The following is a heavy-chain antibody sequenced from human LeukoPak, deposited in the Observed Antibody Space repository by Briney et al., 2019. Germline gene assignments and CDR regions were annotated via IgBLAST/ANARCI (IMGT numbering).Heavy chain of an antibody. CDR3: ARSHIVAVTGIAFDT. CDR1: GGSISSSSYY. CDR2: IYYSGST. Sequence: SETLSLTCTVSGGSISSSSYYWGWIRQPPGKGLEWIGSIYYSGSTYYNPSLKSRVTITVDTSKNQFSLKLSSVTAADTTVYYCARSHIVAVTGIAFDTWGQGTLVTVSS. D-gene: IGHD2-21*02. J-gene: IGHJ3*02. V-gene: IGHV4-39*01.